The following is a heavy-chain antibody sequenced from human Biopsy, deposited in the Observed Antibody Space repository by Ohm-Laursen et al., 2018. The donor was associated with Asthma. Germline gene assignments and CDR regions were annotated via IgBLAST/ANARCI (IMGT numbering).Heavy chain of an antibody. CDR3: ARDVVWFREVGGMDV. CDR2: ISYDGSTK. J-gene: IGHJ6*02. CDR1: GFTLTTYA. Sequence: SLRLSCSASGFTLTTYAIHWVRQAPGKGLEWVAVISYDGSTKYSADSVKGRFIVSRDISKNILSLQMNSLRPEDTAVYYCARDVVWFREVGGMDVWGQGTAVTVSS. V-gene: IGHV3-30*03. D-gene: IGHD3-10*01.